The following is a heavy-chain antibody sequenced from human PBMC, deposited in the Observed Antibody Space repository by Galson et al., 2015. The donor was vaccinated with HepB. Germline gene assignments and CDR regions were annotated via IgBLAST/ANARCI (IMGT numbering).Heavy chain of an antibody. CDR2: IWYDGSNE. D-gene: IGHD2-21*02. J-gene: IGHJ4*02. CDR3: ARDLTVTYFDY. V-gene: IGHV3-33*01. Sequence: SLRLSCAASGFAFRGYAMHWVRQAPGKGLEWVAVIWYDGSNEYYAASVKGRFITSRDNSKNTLYLQMNSLRAEDTAVYYCARDLTVTYFDYWSQGTLVTVSS. CDR1: GFAFRGYA.